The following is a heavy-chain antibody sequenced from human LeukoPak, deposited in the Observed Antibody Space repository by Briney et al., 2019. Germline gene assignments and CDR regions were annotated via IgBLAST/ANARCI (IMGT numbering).Heavy chain of an antibody. CDR3: ARGRMTSDY. J-gene: IGHJ4*02. D-gene: IGHD2-15*01. CDR1: GGSISSYY. CDR2: IYYSGST. V-gene: IGHV4-59*01. Sequence: ASETLSLTCTVSGGSISSYYWSWIRQPPGKGLEWIGYIYYSGSTNYNPSLKSRVTMSVDTSKNQFSLKLSSVTAADTAVYYCARGRMTSDYWGQGTLVTVSS.